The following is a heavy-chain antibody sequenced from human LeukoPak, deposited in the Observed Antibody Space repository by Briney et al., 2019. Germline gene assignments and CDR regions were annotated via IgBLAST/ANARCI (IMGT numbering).Heavy chain of an antibody. J-gene: IGHJ3*01. Sequence: GGSLRLSCAASGFTFSSYDMHWVRQATGKGLEWVSAIGTAGDTYYPGSVKGRFTISRENAKNSLYLQMNSLRAEDTAVYYCARDPAGGAYDLWGQGTMVTVSS. V-gene: IGHV3-13*01. CDR2: IGTAGDT. CDR1: GFTFSSYD. CDR3: ARDPAGGAYDL.